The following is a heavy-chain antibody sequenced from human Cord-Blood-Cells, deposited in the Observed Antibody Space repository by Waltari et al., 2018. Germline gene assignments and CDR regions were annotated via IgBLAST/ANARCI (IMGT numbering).Heavy chain of an antibody. CDR3: ARDSNWGRWGVDY. D-gene: IGHD7-27*01. Sequence: QVQLQQWGAGLLKPSETLSLTCAVYGGSFSGYYWSWIRQPPGKGLEWIGEIKHSGSTNYNPSLKSRVTISVDTSKNQFSLKLSSVTAADTAVYYCARDSNWGRWGVDYWGQGTLVTVSS. CDR1: GGSFSGYY. J-gene: IGHJ4*02. CDR2: IKHSGST. V-gene: IGHV4-34*01.